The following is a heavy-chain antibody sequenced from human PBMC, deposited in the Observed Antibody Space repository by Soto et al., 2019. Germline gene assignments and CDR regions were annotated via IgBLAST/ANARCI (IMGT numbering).Heavy chain of an antibody. V-gene: IGHV4-30-2*01. CDR1: GGSISSGGYS. CDR2: IYHSGST. Sequence: PSETLSLTCAVSGGSISSGGYSWSWIRQPPGKGLEWIGYIYHSGSTYYNPSLKSRVTISVDRSKNQFSLKLSSVTAADTAVYYCARGSWDGSFDYWGQGTLVTVSS. D-gene: IGHD1-1*01. CDR3: ARGSWDGSFDY. J-gene: IGHJ4*02.